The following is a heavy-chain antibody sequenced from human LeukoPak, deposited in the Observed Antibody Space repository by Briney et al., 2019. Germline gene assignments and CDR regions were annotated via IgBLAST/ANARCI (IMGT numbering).Heavy chain of an antibody. CDR3: ARSGYSDAFDV. J-gene: IGHJ3*01. CDR1: GYSFTSYW. V-gene: IGHV5-51*01. CDR2: IYPGDSDT. Sequence: GESLKISFKGSGYSFTSYWIGWVRPMPGKGLAWMGIIYPGDSDTRYSPSFQGQVTISADKSISTAYLQWSSLKASDTAMYYCARSGYSDAFDVWGQGTMITVSS. D-gene: IGHD3-22*01.